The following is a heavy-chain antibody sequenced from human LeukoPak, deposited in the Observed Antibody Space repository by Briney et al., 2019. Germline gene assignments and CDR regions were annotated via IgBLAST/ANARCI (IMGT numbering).Heavy chain of an antibody. V-gene: IGHV3-23*01. Sequence: GGSLRLSCAASGFTFSSYEMNWVRQAPGKGLEWVSTISGGPITTYYADSVRGRFIISRDNSKNTLFLQMNSLRAEDTAVYYCAKDIEYGSGTPIAYWGQGTLVTVSS. CDR3: AKDIEYGSGTPIAY. CDR1: GFTFSSYE. D-gene: IGHD3-10*01. CDR2: ISGGPITT. J-gene: IGHJ4*02.